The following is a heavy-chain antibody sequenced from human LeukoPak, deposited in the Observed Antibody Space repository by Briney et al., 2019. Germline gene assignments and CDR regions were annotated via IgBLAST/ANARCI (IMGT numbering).Heavy chain of an antibody. CDR1: GNTLTDSS. V-gene: IGHV1-24*01. Sequence: ASVKVSCKVSGNTLTDSSMHWVRQAPSKGLEWMGGFEPEDGETVYAQKFQGRVIMTEDTSTDTGYMELSSLRSEDTAVYYCATSSLDDYIWGTYRHPLEFWGQGTLVTVSS. J-gene: IGHJ4*02. CDR3: ATSSLDDYIWGTYRHPLEF. D-gene: IGHD3-16*02. CDR2: FEPEDGET.